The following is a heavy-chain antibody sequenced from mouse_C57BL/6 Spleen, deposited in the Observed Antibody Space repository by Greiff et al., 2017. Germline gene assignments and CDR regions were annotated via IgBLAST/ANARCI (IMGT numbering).Heavy chain of an antibody. V-gene: IGHV3-1*01. D-gene: IGHD2-4*01. CDR3: ARGDDYSWFAY. CDR1: GYSITSGYD. CDR2: ISYSGST. Sequence: VQLKESGPGMVKPSQSLSLTCTVTGYSITSGYDWHWIRHFPGNKLEWMGYISYSGSTNYNPSLKSRISITHDTSKNHFFLKLNSVTTEDTATYYCARGDDYSWFAYWGQGTLVTVSA. J-gene: IGHJ3*01.